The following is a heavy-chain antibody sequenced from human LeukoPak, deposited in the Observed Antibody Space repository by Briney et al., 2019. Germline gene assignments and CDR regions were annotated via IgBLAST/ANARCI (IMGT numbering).Heavy chain of an antibody. CDR1: GFTFSSYA. J-gene: IGHJ4*02. D-gene: IGHD3-22*01. CDR2: INPSGGST. Sequence: GGSLRLSCAASGFTFSSYAMHWVRQAPGQGLEWMGIINPSGGSTSYAQKFQGRVTMTRDTSTSTVYLELSSLRSEDTAVYYCARALPYYYDSSGYYDYWGQGTLVTVSS. CDR3: ARALPYYYDSSGYYDY. V-gene: IGHV1-46*01.